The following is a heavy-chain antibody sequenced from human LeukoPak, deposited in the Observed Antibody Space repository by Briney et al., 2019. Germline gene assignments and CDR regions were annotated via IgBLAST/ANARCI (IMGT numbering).Heavy chain of an antibody. J-gene: IGHJ4*02. D-gene: IGHD1-26*01. CDR3: ARDKGLRGSYFFDY. Sequence: ASVKVSCKASGGTFSSYAISWVRQAPGQGLEWMGGIIPIFGTANYAQKFQGRVTITADKSTSTAYMELSSLRSEDTAVYYCARDKGLRGSYFFDYWGQGTLVTVSS. CDR1: GGTFSSYA. V-gene: IGHV1-69*06. CDR2: IIPIFGTA.